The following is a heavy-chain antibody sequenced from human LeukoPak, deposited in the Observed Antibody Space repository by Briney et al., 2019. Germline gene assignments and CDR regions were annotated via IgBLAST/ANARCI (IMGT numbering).Heavy chain of an antibody. V-gene: IGHV4-39*07. J-gene: IGHJ4*02. Sequence: SETLSLTCTVSGGSISSGSYYWSWIRQPPGKGLEWIGSIYYSGSTYYNPSLKSRVTISVDTSKNQFSLKLSSVTAADTAVYYCARERYYYDSSGYPIDYWGQGTLVTVSS. D-gene: IGHD3-22*01. CDR3: ARERYYYDSSGYPIDY. CDR2: IYYSGST. CDR1: GGSISSGSYY.